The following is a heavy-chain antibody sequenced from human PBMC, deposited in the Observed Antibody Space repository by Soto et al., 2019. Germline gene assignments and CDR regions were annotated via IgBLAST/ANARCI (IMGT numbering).Heavy chain of an antibody. CDR2: IYYSGST. Sequence: PSETLSLTCTVSGGSISSSSYYWGWIRQPPGKGLEWIGSIYYSGSTYYNPSLKSRVTISVDTSKNQFSLKLSSVTAADTAVYYCARRYSSSYPYYYYYGMDVWGQGTKVTVSS. CDR1: GGSISSSSYY. J-gene: IGHJ6*02. CDR3: ARRYSSSYPYYYYYGMDV. D-gene: IGHD6-13*01. V-gene: IGHV4-39*01.